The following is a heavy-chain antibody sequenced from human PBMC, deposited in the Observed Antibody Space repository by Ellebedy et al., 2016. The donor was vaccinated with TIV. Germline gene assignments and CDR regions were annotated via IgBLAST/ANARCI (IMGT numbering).Heavy chain of an antibody. D-gene: IGHD4-17*01. CDR3: ARKVPAPTTVPPNWYFDL. V-gene: IGHV3-21*01. Sequence: GESLKISCAASGFTFSSYTLNWVRQAPGKGLEWVSSISGTSNYIYYADSVKGRFTISRVNAKNSLYLQMNSLRAEDTAGYYCARKVPAPTTVPPNWYFDLWGRGTLVTVSS. CDR2: ISGTSNYI. J-gene: IGHJ2*01. CDR1: GFTFSSYT.